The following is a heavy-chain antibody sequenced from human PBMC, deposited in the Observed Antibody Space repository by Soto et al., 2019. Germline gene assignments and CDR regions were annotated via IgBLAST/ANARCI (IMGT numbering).Heavy chain of an antibody. CDR2: ITGSSGTI. Sequence: GGSLRLSCAASGFTFSAYSMNWARQAPGKGLGWVSYITGSSGTIYYADSVKGRFTISRDNAKNSLYLQMNSLRAEDTAVYYCARESAGTGTTVSYGMDVWGQGTTVTVSS. CDR3: ARESAGTGTTVSYGMDV. J-gene: IGHJ6*02. D-gene: IGHD1-7*01. V-gene: IGHV3-48*01. CDR1: GFTFSAYS.